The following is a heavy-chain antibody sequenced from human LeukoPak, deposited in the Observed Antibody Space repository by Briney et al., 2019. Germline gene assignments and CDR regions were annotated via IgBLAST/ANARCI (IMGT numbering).Heavy chain of an antibody. CDR3: AKRILGFCSGDSCYLYFDY. J-gene: IGHJ4*02. D-gene: IGHD2-15*01. CDR2: ISWNSGSI. CDR1: GFTFDDYA. V-gene: IGHV3-9*01. Sequence: PGGSLRLSCAASGFTFDDYAMHWVRQAPGKGLEWVSGISWNSGSIGYADSVKGRFTISRDNAKNSLYLQMNSLRAEDTAVYYCAKRILGFCSGDSCYLYFDYWGQGTLATVSS.